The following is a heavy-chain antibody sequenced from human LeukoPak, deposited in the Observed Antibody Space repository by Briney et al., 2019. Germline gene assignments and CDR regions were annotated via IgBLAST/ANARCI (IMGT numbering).Heavy chain of an antibody. Sequence: ASVKVSCKASGYTFTSYYMHSVRQARGQGLEWMGIINLSGGSTRYAQKFQGRVTMTRDTSTSTVYMELSSLVSEDTAVFYCACRDGYNSCFDYWGQGTLVTVSS. CDR2: INLSGGST. CDR3: ACRDGYNSCFDY. V-gene: IGHV1-46*01. CDR1: GYTFTSYY. D-gene: IGHD5-24*01. J-gene: IGHJ4*02.